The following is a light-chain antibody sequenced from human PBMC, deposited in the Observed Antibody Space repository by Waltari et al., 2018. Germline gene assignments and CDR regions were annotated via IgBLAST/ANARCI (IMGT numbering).Light chain of an antibody. Sequence: EIVMTQSPATLSVSPGERATLSCRASQGVSSNLAWYQQKPGQASRLLIFGATSRATCIPGRFSGSGSGTDFTLTISSLQSEDFAVYYCQQYNSWPPYTFGQGTKLQIK. J-gene: IGKJ2*01. CDR3: QQYNSWPPYT. CDR2: GAT. CDR1: QGVSSN. V-gene: IGKV3-15*01.